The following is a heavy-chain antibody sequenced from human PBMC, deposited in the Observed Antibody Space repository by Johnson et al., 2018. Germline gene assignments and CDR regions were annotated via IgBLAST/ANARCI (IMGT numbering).Heavy chain of an antibody. J-gene: IGHJ6*02. V-gene: IGHV3-33*01. CDR3: ARDPWQNGRMDV. D-gene: IGHD2-8*01. CDR2: IWYVGSNK. Sequence: VQLLESGGGVVQPGRSLRLSCAASGFTFSRYGMHWVRQAPGKGLEWVAVIWYVGSNKYYADSVKGRFTISRDNSKNTLYLQMNSLRAEDTAVYYCARDPWQNGRMDVWGQGTTVTVSS. CDR1: GFTFSRYG.